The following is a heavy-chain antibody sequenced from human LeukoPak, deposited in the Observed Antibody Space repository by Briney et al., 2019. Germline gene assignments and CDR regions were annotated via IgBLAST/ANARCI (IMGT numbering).Heavy chain of an antibody. CDR1: GGSFSGYY. CDR2: INHSGST. Sequence: PSETLSLTCAVYGGSFSGYYWSWLRQPPGKGLEWIGEINHSGSTNYNPSLKSRVTISVDTSKNQFSLKLSSVTAADTAVYYCAKEANIAAAIVWFDPWGQGTLVTVSS. CDR3: AKEANIAAAIVWFDP. D-gene: IGHD6-13*01. V-gene: IGHV4-34*01. J-gene: IGHJ5*02.